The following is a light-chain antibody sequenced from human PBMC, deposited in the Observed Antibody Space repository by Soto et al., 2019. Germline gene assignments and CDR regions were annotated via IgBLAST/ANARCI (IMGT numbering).Light chain of an antibody. CDR1: SSDVGGYND. CDR2: EIN. J-gene: IGLJ1*01. Sequence: QSVLTQPPSASGSPGQSVTISCTAASSDVGGYNDVSWYQQHPGEAPKVVIYEINKRPSGVPNRFSGSKSGNTASLTVSGLQAEDEADYYCTSYAASGKYVFGTGTKVTVL. V-gene: IGLV2-8*01. CDR3: TSYAASGKYV.